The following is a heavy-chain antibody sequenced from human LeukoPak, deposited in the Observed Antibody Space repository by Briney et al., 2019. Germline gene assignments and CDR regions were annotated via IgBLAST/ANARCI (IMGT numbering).Heavy chain of an antibody. CDR1: GFTFSGYW. J-gene: IGHJ5*02. D-gene: IGHD2-8*01. Sequence: PGGSLRLSCAASGFTFSGYWMSWVRQTPEKGLEWVANIKQDGYEKYYVDSVKGRFTISRDNAKDSLYLQMNSLKVEDTAVYYCAREMGSWGQGILVTVSS. CDR2: IKQDGYEK. CDR3: AREMGS. V-gene: IGHV3-7*01.